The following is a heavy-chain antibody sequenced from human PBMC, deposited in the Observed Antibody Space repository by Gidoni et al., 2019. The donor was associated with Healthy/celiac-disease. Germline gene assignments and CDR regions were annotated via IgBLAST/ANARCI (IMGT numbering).Heavy chain of an antibody. CDR2: IYYSGRT. CDR3: ARLPPARNCSGGSCYSMGVDY. D-gene: IGHD2-15*01. CDR1: GGSISSSSYY. Sequence: QLQLQESGPGLVQPSETLSLTCTVSGGSISSSSYYWGWIRQPPGKGLEWIGSIYYSGRTYYNPSLKSRGTISVDTSKNQFSRKLSAVTAADTAVYYCARLPPARNCSGGSCYSMGVDYWGQGTLVTVSS. V-gene: IGHV4-39*01. J-gene: IGHJ4*02.